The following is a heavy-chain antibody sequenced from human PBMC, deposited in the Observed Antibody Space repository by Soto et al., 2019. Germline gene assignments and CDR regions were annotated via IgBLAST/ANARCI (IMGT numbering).Heavy chain of an antibody. V-gene: IGHV3-74*01. CDR3: ARDRGIALYGMDV. J-gene: IGHJ6*02. D-gene: IGHD6-13*01. Sequence: GGSLRLSCAASGFTFISYWMHWVRQAPGKGLVWVSRINSDGSSTSYADSVKGRFTISRDNAKNTLYLQMNSLRAEDTAVYYCARDRGIALYGMDVWGQGTTVTVSS. CDR1: GFTFISYW. CDR2: INSDGSST.